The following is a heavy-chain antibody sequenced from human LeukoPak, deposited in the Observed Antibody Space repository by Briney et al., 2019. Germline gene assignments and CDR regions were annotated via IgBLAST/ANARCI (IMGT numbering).Heavy chain of an antibody. CDR2: INPSGGST. J-gene: IGHJ4*02. D-gene: IGHD6-13*01. CDR1: GYTLTSYY. CDR3: ARARGAGTFDY. V-gene: IGHV1-46*01. Sequence: GASVKVSCKASGYTLTSYYMHWVRQAPGQGLEWMGIINPSGGSTSYAQKFQGRVTMTRDTSTSTVYMELSSLRSEDTAVYYCARARGAGTFDYWGQGTLVTVSS.